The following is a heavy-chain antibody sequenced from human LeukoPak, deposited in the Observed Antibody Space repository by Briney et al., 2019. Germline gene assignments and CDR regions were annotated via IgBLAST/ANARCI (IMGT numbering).Heavy chain of an antibody. CDR3: AREGQLALYYFDY. Sequence: GGSLRLSCAASGFTFSSYWMSWVRQAPGKGLEWVANIKQDGSEKYYVDSVKGRFTISRDNDKHSLYLQMNSLRAEDTAVYYCAREGQLALYYFDYWGQGTLVTVSS. D-gene: IGHD6-6*01. CDR1: GFTFSSYW. J-gene: IGHJ4*02. CDR2: IKQDGSEK. V-gene: IGHV3-7*01.